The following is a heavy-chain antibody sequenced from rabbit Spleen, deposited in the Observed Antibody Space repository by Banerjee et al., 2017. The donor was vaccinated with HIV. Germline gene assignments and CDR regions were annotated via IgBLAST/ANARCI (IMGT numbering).Heavy chain of an antibody. J-gene: IGHJ4*01. V-gene: IGHV1S40*01. CDR3: VRDQAGDAAYGPYYLNL. D-gene: IGHD6-1*01. CDR2: IHTAFGIS. CDR1: GVSFSSGYD. Sequence: QELVESGGDVVKQGASLTITCIASGVSFSSGYDKCWVRQAPGKGPEWIAYIHTAFGISNYANSVKGRFTISSDIAQNTLYLHLSSLPAADTAPYFCVRDQAGDAAYGPYYLNLWGPGTLVTVS.